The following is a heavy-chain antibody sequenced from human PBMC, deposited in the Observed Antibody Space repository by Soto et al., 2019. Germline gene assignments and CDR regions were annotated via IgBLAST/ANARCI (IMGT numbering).Heavy chain of an antibody. J-gene: IGHJ4*02. Sequence: GQPLNISCKGSVYSFTSYWNGWVPQMPGKGLEWMGIIYPGDSDTRYSPSFQGQVTISADKSISTAYLQWSSLKASDTAMYYCARQYDILTGHSDYWGQGTLVTVSS. V-gene: IGHV5-51*01. CDR1: VYSFTSYW. D-gene: IGHD3-9*01. CDR3: ARQYDILTGHSDY. CDR2: IYPGDSDT.